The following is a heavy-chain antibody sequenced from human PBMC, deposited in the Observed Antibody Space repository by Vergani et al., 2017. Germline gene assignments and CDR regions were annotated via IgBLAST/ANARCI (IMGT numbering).Heavy chain of an antibody. CDR2: ISSSSSYI. CDR3: AREDYYGSGPVGYGMDV. D-gene: IGHD3-10*01. Sequence: VQLVESGGGLVKPGGSLRLSCAASGFTFSSYSMNWVRQAPGKGLEWVSSISSSSSYIYYADSVKGRFTISRDNAKNSLYLQMNSLRAEDTAVYYCAREDYYGSGPVGYGMDVWGQGTTVTVSS. J-gene: IGHJ6*02. CDR1: GFTFSSYS. V-gene: IGHV3-21*01.